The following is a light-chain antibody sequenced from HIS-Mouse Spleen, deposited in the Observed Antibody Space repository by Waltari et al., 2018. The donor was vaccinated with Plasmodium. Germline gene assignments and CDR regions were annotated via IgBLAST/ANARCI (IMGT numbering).Light chain of an antibody. J-gene: IGLJ3*02. CDR2: KDS. CDR3: YSAADNNLV. V-gene: IGLV3-27*01. CDR1: VLAKKY. Sequence: SYELTQPSSVSVSPGQTARITCSGDVLAKKYARWFQQKPGQAPVLVIYKDSEWPSGIPGGFSGSSSGTTGTLTISGAQVEDEADDYCYSAADNNLVFGGGTKLTVL.